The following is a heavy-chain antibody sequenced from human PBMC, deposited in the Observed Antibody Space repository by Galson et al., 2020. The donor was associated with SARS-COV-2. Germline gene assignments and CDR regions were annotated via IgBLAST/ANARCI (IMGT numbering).Heavy chain of an antibody. Sequence: ESGPTLVKPPQTLTLTCTFPGFSLTPGGWGVNWIRHPPGKALEWLARTDWDGDKYYSTSLKTRLTISKDTSKNQVVLTMTDMDPVDTTTYYCARIDSSGCRGNYWGQGTPVTVSS. D-gene: IGHD6-19*01. CDR3: ARIDSSGCRGNY. V-gene: IGHV2-70*11. J-gene: IGHJ4*02. CDR2: TDWDGDK. CDR1: GFSLTPGGWG.